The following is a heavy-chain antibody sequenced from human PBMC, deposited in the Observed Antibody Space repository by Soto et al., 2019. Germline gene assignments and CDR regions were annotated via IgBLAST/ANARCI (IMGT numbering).Heavy chain of an antibody. J-gene: IGHJ4*02. CDR3: ARDAAPGYQYYFDY. CDR1: GFTFSHCG. CDR2: ISYDGRNE. V-gene: IGHV3-33*01. D-gene: IGHD5-18*01. Sequence: GGSLRLSCAASGFTFSHCGMHWVRQAPGKGLEWVAVISYDGRNEYFADSVKGRFTVSRDDSKNTLYLQMSSLRADDTAVYYCARDAAPGYQYYFDYWGQGTLVTVSS.